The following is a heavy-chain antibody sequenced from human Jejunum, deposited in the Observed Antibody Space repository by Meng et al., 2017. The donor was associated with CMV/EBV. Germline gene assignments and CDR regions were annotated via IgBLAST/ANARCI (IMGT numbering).Heavy chain of an antibody. CDR1: GGVFNNYA. CDR3: ARGFSNGYLPFDY. CDR2: IIAVLKTP. Sequence: VQAGGEVKKPGSSVMVSCKSSGGVFNNYALNWVRQAPGQGLEWMGGIIAVLKTPTYAQKFRGRLTITADESTGTTYMDLTSLTSEDTAVYYCARGFSNGYLPFDYWGQGTLVTVSS. D-gene: IGHD3-22*01. J-gene: IGHJ4*02. V-gene: IGHV1-69*01.